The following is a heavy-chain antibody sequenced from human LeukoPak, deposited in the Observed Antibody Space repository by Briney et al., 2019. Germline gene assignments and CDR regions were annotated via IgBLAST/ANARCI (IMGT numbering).Heavy chain of an antibody. Sequence: SETLSLTCTVSGGSISSSRYYWAWIRPPPGKGLDWIGTIYYSGSTYYNPSLKSRVTISVDTSKNQFSLRPSSVTAADTALYYCASRAGRSSSWRAYYFDYWGQGTLVTVSS. J-gene: IGHJ4*02. D-gene: IGHD6-13*01. CDR2: IYYSGST. V-gene: IGHV4-39*01. CDR1: GGSISSSRYY. CDR3: ASRAGRSSSWRAYYFDY.